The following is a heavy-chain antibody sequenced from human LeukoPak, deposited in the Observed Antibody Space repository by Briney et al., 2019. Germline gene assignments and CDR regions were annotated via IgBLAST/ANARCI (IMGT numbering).Heavy chain of an antibody. Sequence: SVKVSCKASGGTFSIYAISWVRQDPGQGLEWMGRIIPILGIANYAQKFQGRVTITADKSTSTAYMELSSLRSEDTAVYYCARVATRVRYYYYYYMDVWGKGTTVTVSS. V-gene: IGHV1-69*04. J-gene: IGHJ6*03. CDR2: IIPILGIA. D-gene: IGHD5-24*01. CDR3: ARVATRVRYYYYYYMDV. CDR1: GGTFSIYA.